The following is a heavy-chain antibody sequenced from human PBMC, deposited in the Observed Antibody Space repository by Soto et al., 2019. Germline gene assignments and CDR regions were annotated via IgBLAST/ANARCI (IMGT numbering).Heavy chain of an antibody. CDR3: ARGTITVTTRAWFDP. CDR2: ISSSSSTI. Sequence: EVQLVESGGGLVQPGGSLRLSCAASGFTFSSYSMNWVRQAPGKGLEWVSYISSSSSTIYYADSVKGRFTISRDNAKNSLYLQMNSLRDEDTAVYYCARGTITVTTRAWFDPWGQGTLVTVSS. J-gene: IGHJ5*02. V-gene: IGHV3-48*02. CDR1: GFTFSSYS. D-gene: IGHD4-17*01.